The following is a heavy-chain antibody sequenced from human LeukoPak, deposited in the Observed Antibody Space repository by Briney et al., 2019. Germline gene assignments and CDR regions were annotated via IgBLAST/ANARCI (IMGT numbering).Heavy chain of an antibody. V-gene: IGHV3-23*01. CDR1: GFTFSSYA. J-gene: IGHJ4*02. Sequence: PGGSLRLSCAASGFTFSSYAMSWVRQAPGKGLEWVSAISGSGGSTYYADSVKGRFTISRDNSKNTLCLQMNSLRAEDTAVYYCASAQAARRFLFDYWGQGTLVTVSS. CDR3: ASAQAARRFLFDY. D-gene: IGHD6-6*01. CDR2: ISGSGGST.